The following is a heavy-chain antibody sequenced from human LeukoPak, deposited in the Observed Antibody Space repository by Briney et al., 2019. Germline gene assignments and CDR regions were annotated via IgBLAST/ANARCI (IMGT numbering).Heavy chain of an antibody. Sequence: QPGGSLRLSCAASGFTFSSYSMNWVRQAPGKGLEWVSYISSSSSTIYYADSVKGRFTISRDNAKNSLYLQMNSLRAEDTAVYYCAREGQWAGFDYWGQGTLVTVSS. V-gene: IGHV3-48*01. CDR1: GFTFSSYS. D-gene: IGHD6-19*01. CDR2: ISSSSSTI. J-gene: IGHJ4*02. CDR3: AREGQWAGFDY.